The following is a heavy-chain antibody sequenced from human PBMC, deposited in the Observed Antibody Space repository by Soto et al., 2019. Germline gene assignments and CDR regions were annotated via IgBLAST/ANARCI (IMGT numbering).Heavy chain of an antibody. D-gene: IGHD3-10*01. CDR3: ARDHYGSGSYYNYGMDV. Sequence: SETLSLTCTVSGGSISSSSYYWGWIRQPPGKGLEWIGSIYYSGSTYYNPSLKSRVTISVDTSKNQFSLKLSSVTAADTAVYYCARDHYGSGSYYNYGMDVWGQGTTVTVSS. CDR1: GGSISSSSYY. J-gene: IGHJ6*02. CDR2: IYYSGST. V-gene: IGHV4-39*07.